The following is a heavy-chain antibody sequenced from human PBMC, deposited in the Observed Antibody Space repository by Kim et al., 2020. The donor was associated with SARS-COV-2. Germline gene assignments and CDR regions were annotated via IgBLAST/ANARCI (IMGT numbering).Heavy chain of an antibody. CDR1: GFTFSTFA. V-gene: IGHV3-30-3*01. D-gene: IGHD3-22*01. Sequence: GGSLRLSCAASGFTFSTFAMHWVRQAPGKGLEWVEGISHDGNNEYYADSVKGRFTISRDNSKKTLYLQMNSLRAEDTAVYYCARDLVHWYDNTGYYYEGAFGIWGQGTMVTVSS. CDR3: ARDLVHWYDNTGYYYEGAFGI. J-gene: IGHJ3*02. CDR2: ISHDGNNE.